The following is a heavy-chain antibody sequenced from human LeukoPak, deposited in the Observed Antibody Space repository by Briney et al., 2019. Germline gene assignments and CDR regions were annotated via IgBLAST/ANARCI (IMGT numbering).Heavy chain of an antibody. CDR2: ISWNSGSI. Sequence: PEGSLRLSCAASGFTFDDYAMHWVRQAPGKGLEWVSGISWNSGSIGYADSVKGRFTISRDNAKNSLYLQMNGLRAEDTALYYCAKVGVIIAAASYFDCWGQGTLVTVSS. CDR1: GFTFDDYA. CDR3: AKVGVIIAAASYFDC. D-gene: IGHD6-13*01. J-gene: IGHJ4*02. V-gene: IGHV3-9*01.